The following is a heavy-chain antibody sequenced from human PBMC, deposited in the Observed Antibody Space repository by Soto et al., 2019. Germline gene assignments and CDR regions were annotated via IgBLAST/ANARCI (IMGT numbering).Heavy chain of an antibody. V-gene: IGHV4-34*01. J-gene: IGHJ4*02. D-gene: IGHD1-26*01. CDR1: GGSFSGYI. Sequence: SETLSLTCDVYGGSFSGYIWTWIRQPPGKGLEWIGSIYYSGSTYYNPSLKSRVTISVDTSKNQFSLKLSSVTAADTAVYYCASSPRGSYFDYWGQGTLVTVSS. CDR3: ASSPRGSYFDY. CDR2: IYYSGST.